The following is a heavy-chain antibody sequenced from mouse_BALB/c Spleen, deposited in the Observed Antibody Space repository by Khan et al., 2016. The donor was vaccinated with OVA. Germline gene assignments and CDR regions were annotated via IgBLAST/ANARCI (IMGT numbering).Heavy chain of an antibody. CDR3: ARNYDYDEGLAY. D-gene: IGHD2-4*01. CDR1: GFSLTTYG. Sequence: VELVESGPGLVQPSQSLSITCTVSGFSLTTYGVHWVRQSPGKGLEWLGVIWSGGATDYSAAFISRLSITKDNSKSQVFFKMHSLQANDTAIYYCARNYDYDEGLAYWGQGTLVTVSA. J-gene: IGHJ3*01. V-gene: IGHV2-2*02. CDR2: IWSGGAT.